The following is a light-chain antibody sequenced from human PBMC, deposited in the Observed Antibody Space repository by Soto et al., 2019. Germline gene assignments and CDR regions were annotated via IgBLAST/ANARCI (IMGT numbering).Light chain of an antibody. CDR3: QPYNTFLLT. CDR1: QIISNW. CDR2: KAS. Sequence: DIQVTQSPSTLSASVGDSVTISCRASQIISNWLAWYQQKPGKAPKLLIYKASTLESGVPSRFSGSESGTDFTLTISVLQPDDFATYYCQPYNTFLLTFGPGTKVDIK. J-gene: IGKJ3*01. V-gene: IGKV1-5*03.